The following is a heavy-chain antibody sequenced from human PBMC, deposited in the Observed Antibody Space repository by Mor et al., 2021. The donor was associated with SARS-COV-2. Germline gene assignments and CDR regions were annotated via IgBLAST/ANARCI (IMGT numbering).Heavy chain of an antibody. D-gene: IGHD2-8*01. J-gene: IGHJ5*01. CDR2: GTN. Sequence: GTNFYRPSLKRRVTISQDTSKNVFYLNLTSVTAADTAIYYCARDGIKVSGVSGVDSWGHGILVTVSS. CDR3: ARDGIKVSGVSGVDS. V-gene: IGHV4-30-2*04.